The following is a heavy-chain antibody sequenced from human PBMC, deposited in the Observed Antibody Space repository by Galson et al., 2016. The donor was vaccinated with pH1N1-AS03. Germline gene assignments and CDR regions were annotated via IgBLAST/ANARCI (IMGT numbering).Heavy chain of an antibody. Sequence: SVKVSCKAFGYIFSGFDINWLRQAPGQGLEWMGGIIPVFGTPNYAQQFHGRVTIMADKSTTTAYMELSSLRSEDTAVYYCARGQFDYDSSGYYSYWGQGTLVTVSS. CDR2: IIPVFGTP. CDR3: ARGQFDYDSSGYYSY. V-gene: IGHV1-69*06. J-gene: IGHJ4*02. D-gene: IGHD3-22*01. CDR1: GYIFSGFD.